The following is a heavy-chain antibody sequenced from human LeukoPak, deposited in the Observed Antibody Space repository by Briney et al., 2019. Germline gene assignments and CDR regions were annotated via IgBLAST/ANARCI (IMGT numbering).Heavy chain of an antibody. J-gene: IGHJ4*02. CDR3: ARDYYVAAAGAHSPFDC. CDR1: GGTFSSYA. Sequence: GASVKVSCKASGGTFSSYAISWVRQAPGQGLEWMGRIIPILGIANYAQKFQGRVTITADKSTSTAYMELSSLRSEDTAVYYCARDYYVAAAGAHSPFDCWGQGTLVTVST. V-gene: IGHV1-69*04. CDR2: IIPILGIA. D-gene: IGHD6-13*01.